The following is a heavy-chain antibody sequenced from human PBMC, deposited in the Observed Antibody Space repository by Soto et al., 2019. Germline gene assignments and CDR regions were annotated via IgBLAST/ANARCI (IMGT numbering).Heavy chain of an antibody. V-gene: IGHV1-24*01. CDR3: ARARPASGPAYAFDI. CDR2: FDPEDGET. D-gene: IGHD2-2*01. J-gene: IGHJ3*02. CDR1: GYTLTELS. Sequence: ASVKVSCKVSGYTLTELSMHWVRQAPGKGLEWMGGFDPEDGETIYAQKFQGRVTMTEDTSTDTAYMELSSLRAEDTAVYHCARARPASGPAYAFDIWGQGTMVTVSS.